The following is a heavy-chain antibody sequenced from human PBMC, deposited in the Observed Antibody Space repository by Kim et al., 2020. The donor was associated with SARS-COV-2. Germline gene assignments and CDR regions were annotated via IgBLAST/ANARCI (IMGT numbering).Heavy chain of an antibody. V-gene: IGHV3-53*01. Sequence: GGSLRLSCAASGFTVSSNYMSWVRQAPGKGLEWVSVIYSGGSTNYADSVKGRFTISRDNSKNTLYLQMNSLRAEDTAVYYCAREKVGSITIFGVVIRYGMDVWGQGTT. CDR3: AREKVGSITIFGVVIRYGMDV. J-gene: IGHJ6*02. CDR2: IYSGGST. D-gene: IGHD3-3*01. CDR1: GFTVSSNY.